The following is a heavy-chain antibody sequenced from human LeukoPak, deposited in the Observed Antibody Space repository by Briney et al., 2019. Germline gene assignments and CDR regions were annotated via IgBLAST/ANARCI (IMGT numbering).Heavy chain of an antibody. D-gene: IGHD6-19*01. CDR3: AKAPPYSSGWYRAFDY. V-gene: IGHV3-7*03. CDR1: GFTFSSYW. J-gene: IGHJ4*02. CDR2: IKQDGSEK. Sequence: GSLRLSCAASGFTFSSYWMSWVRQAPGKGLEWVANIKQDGSEKYYVDSVKGRFTISRDNAKNSLYLQMNSLRAEDTAVYYCAKAPPYSSGWYRAFDYWGQGTLVTVSS.